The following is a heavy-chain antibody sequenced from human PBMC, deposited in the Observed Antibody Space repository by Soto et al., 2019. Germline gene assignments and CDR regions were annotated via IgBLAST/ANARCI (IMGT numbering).Heavy chain of an antibody. CDR2: ISAYNGNT. CDR1: GYTFTSYG. CDR3: ATPLRGWNYYYGMDV. Sequence: QVPLVQSGAEVKKPGASVKVSCKASGYTFTSYGISWVRQAPGQGHEWMGWISAYNGNTNYAQKLQGRVTMTTDTSTSTAYMELRSLRSDDTAVYYCATPLRGWNYYYGMDVWGQGTTVTDSS. V-gene: IGHV1-18*04. D-gene: IGHD3-10*01. J-gene: IGHJ6*02.